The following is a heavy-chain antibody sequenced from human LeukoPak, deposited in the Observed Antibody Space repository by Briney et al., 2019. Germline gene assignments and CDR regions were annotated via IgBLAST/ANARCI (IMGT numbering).Heavy chain of an antibody. CDR1: GGSIDTSYY. CDR2: IYYSGSA. CDR3: TRHLGYSSCPGDY. Sequence: PSETLSLTCTVSGGSIDTSYYWGWIRQSPGKGLEWIGSIYYSGSAYYNPSLKTRVTISVDTSKNQFSLKLSSVTAADTAVYYCTRHLGYSSCPGDYWGQGILVTVSS. V-gene: IGHV4-39*01. D-gene: IGHD5-18*01. J-gene: IGHJ4*02.